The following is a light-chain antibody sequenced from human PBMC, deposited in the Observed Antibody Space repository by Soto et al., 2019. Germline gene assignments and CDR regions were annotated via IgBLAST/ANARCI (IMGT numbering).Light chain of an antibody. CDR2: GNN. Sequence: QSVLTQPPSASGTPGQKITISCSGRSSNIGSNTVNWYQQLAGTAPKLLIFGNNQRPSGVPGRFSGSKSGTSVSLAISGLRSEDEADYYCAAWDDSLNTHVFGGGTKVTVL. V-gene: IGLV1-44*01. J-gene: IGLJ2*01. CDR3: AAWDDSLNTHV. CDR1: SSNIGSNT.